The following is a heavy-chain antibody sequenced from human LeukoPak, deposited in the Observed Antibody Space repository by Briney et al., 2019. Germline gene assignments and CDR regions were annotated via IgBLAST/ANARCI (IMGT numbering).Heavy chain of an antibody. CDR3: ARDGSVNWNYWFDP. CDR2: INPDGGTT. CDR1: GFTFSSYW. V-gene: IGHV3-74*01. Sequence: QTGGSLRLSCEASGFTFSSYWMHWVRQAPGKGLMWVSRINPDGGTTSYAGSVKGRFTISRDNAKNTLYLQMNSLRAEDTAVCYCARDGSVNWNYWFDPWGQGTLVTVSS. D-gene: IGHD1-7*01. J-gene: IGHJ5*02.